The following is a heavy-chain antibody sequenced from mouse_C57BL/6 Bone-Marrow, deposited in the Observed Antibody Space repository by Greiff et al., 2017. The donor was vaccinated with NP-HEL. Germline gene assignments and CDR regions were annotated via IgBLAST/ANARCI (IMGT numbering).Heavy chain of an antibody. V-gene: IGHV1-61*01. Sequence: QVQLQQPGAELVRPGSSVKLSCKASGYTFTSYWMDWVKQRPGQGLDWIGNIYPSDSETHYNQKFKDKATLTVDKSSSTAYMQLSSLTSEDSAVYYCARETLGWFAYWGQGTLVTVSA. J-gene: IGHJ3*01. CDR3: ARETLGWFAY. CDR1: GYTFTSYW. CDR2: IYPSDSET.